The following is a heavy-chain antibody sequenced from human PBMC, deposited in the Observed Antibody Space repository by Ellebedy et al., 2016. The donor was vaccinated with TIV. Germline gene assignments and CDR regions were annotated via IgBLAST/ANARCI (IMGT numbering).Heavy chain of an antibody. J-gene: IGHJ5*02. CDR2: MSSDRSHI. CDR1: GFTFSTYG. Sequence: GGSLRLSXAASGFTFSTYGMHWARQAPGKGLEWVAIMSSDRSHIDYADSVKGRFTISRDDSKNTLYLQMNNLRAEDTAVYYCARDLSGRFDPWGQGTLVTVSS. D-gene: IGHD3-10*01. V-gene: IGHV3-30*03. CDR3: ARDLSGRFDP.